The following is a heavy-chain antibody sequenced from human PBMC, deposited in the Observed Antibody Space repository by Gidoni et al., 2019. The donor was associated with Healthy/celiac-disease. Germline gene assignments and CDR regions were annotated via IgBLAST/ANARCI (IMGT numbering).Heavy chain of an antibody. CDR2: ISGSGGST. V-gene: IGHV3-23*01. CDR3: AKVEGYGDFGGYFQH. D-gene: IGHD4-17*01. CDR1: RFTFRRYA. Sequence: VQLLESGGGLVKPGGSLSLSCAASRFTFRRYAMSWGRQAPGKGLEWVSAISGSGGSTYYADAVKGQFTISRDNSKNTLYLQMNSLRAEDTAVYYCAKVEGYGDFGGYFQHWGQGTLVTVSS. J-gene: IGHJ1*01.